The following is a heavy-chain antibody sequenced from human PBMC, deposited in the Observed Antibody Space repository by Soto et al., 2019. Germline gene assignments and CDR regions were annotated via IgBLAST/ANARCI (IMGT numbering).Heavy chain of an antibody. Sequence: GGSLRLSCAASGFTFSDHHMDWVRQAPGKGLEWVGRTRNKANSYTTEYAASVKGRFIISRDDSKNSLYLQMNSLKTEDTAVYYCSRDLGSWGQGTLVTVSS. CDR3: SRDLGS. CDR2: TRNKANSYTT. V-gene: IGHV3-72*01. J-gene: IGHJ5*02. CDR1: GFTFSDHH.